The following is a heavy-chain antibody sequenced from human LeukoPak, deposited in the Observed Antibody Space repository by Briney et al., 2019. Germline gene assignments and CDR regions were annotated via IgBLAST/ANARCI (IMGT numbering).Heavy chain of an antibody. V-gene: IGHV1-69*13. J-gene: IGHJ4*02. CDR3: ARGGMQGPIAAAGTDY. CDR2: IIPIFGTA. Sequence: ASVKVSCKASGGTFSSYAISWVRQAPGRGLEWMGGIIPIFGTANYAQKFQGRVTITADESTSTAYMELSSLRSEDTAVYYCARGGMQGPIAAAGTDYWGQGTLVTVSS. D-gene: IGHD6-13*01. CDR1: GGTFSSYA.